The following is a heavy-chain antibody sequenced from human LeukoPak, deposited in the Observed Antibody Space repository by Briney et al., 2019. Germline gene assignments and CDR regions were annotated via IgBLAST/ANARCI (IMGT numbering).Heavy chain of an antibody. V-gene: IGHV1-2*02. CDR1: GYTFTGYY. Sequence: VSVKVSCKASGYTFTGYYMHWVRQAPGQGLEWMGWINPNSGGTNYAQKFQGRVTMTRDTSISTAYMELSRLRSDDTAVYYCARDFGIAAAEEYWFDPWGQGTLVTVSS. J-gene: IGHJ5*02. CDR3: ARDFGIAAAEEYWFDP. D-gene: IGHD6-13*01. CDR2: INPNSGGT.